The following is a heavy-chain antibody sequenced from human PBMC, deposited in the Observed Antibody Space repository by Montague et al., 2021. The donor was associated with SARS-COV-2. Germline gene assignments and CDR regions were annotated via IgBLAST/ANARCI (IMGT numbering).Heavy chain of an antibody. V-gene: IGHV3-9*01. CDR1: GFTFNDYA. D-gene: IGHD5-24*01. CDR3: ASAQDGYSPPDY. Sequence: SRSFSCAASGFTFNDYAMHWVRQAPGKGLEWVSGISWNSGNIAYADSVKGRFSISRDNAKNSLYLQMKGLRAEDTALYYCASAQDGYSPPDYWGQGTLVTVSS. J-gene: IGHJ4*02. CDR2: ISWNSGNI.